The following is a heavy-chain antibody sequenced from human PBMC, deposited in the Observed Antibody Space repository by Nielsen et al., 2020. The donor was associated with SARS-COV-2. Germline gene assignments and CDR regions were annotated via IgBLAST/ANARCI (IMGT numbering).Heavy chain of an antibody. Sequence: ASVKVSCKASGYRFTSYAIHWVRQAPGQGLESMGWTNAGNGYTEYSQNFQGRVTITTDTSATTAYMEVRYLKSEDTAVFYCARGGVNGWWDYWGQGTLVTVSS. CDR3: ARGGVNGWWDY. V-gene: IGHV1-3*01. D-gene: IGHD6-19*01. CDR1: GYRFTSYA. J-gene: IGHJ4*02. CDR2: TNAGNGYT.